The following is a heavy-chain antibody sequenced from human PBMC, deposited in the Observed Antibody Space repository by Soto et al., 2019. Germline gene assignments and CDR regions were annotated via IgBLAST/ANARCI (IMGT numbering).Heavy chain of an antibody. CDR3: ARNPEHTGGQGDD. J-gene: IGHJ4*02. V-gene: IGHV4-28*01. D-gene: IGHD1-26*01. CDR1: GYSISSSNW. Sequence: QVQLQESGPGLVKPSDTLSLTCAVSGYSISSSNWWGWIRQPPGKGLEWIGYIYYSGSTYYNPSLSHRINSPVDTSNNQFHLKLSSVTAVDTAVYYCARNPEHTGGQGDDWGQGTLVTVSS. CDR2: IYYSGST.